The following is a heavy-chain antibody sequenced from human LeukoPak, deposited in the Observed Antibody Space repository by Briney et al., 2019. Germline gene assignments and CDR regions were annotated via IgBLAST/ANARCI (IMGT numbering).Heavy chain of an antibody. D-gene: IGHD3-10*01. CDR3: ARATYYYGSGSPIPDY. J-gene: IGHJ4*02. V-gene: IGHV4-59*01. CDR2: IHSSGST. Sequence: SEILSLTCTGSGGSISRYYWSWIRQSPGKGLEWIGYIHSSGSTRYNPSLKSRVTISVDKSKNQFSLKVSSLTAADAAVYFCARATYYYGSGSPIPDYWGQGTLVTVSS. CDR1: GGSISRYY.